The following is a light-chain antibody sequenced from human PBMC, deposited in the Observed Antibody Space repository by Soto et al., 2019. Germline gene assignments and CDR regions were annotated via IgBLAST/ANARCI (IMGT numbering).Light chain of an antibody. V-gene: IGLV1-40*01. J-gene: IGLJ1*01. CDR1: SSNIGAGYD. CDR3: QSYDSSLAGNYV. CDR2: GST. Sequence: QSFRSQHPSLSGAPGQRVTISCTGSSSNIGAGYDAHWFQQVPGTAPKLLIYGSTNRPSGVPDRFSGSKSGTSASLAITGLQAEDEADYYCQSYDSSLAGNYVFGTGPKVTVL.